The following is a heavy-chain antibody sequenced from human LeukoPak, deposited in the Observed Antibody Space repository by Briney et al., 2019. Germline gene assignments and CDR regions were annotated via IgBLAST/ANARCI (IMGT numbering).Heavy chain of an antibody. J-gene: IGHJ3*02. CDR3: AYGDYGSGAFDI. CDR2: ISYDGSNK. V-gene: IGHV3-30*03. CDR1: GFTFSSYG. Sequence: GGSVRLSCVASGFTFSSYGMHWVRQAPGKGLEWVAVISYDGSNKYYADSVKGRFTISRDNSKNTLYLQMNSLRAEDTAVYYCAYGDYGSGAFDIWGQGTMVTVSS. D-gene: IGHD4-17*01.